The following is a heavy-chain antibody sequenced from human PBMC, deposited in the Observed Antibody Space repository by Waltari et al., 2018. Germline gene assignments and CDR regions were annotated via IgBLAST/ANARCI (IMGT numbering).Heavy chain of an antibody. V-gene: IGHV4-39*01. CDR3: ARPSGYSYGYLGSVDY. Sequence: QLQLQESGPGLVKPSETLSLTCTVSGGPIRSSSYYWGWIRPPPGKGLEWIGSIYYSGSTYYNPSLKSRVTISVDTSKNQFSLKLSSVTAADTAVYYCARPSGYSYGYLGSVDYWGQGTLVTVSS. J-gene: IGHJ4*02. D-gene: IGHD5-18*01. CDR2: IYYSGST. CDR1: GGPIRSSSYY.